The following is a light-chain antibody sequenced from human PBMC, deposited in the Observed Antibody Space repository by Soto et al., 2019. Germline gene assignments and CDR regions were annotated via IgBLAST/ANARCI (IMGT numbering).Light chain of an antibody. CDR2: KAS. CDR3: KQYNNRWT. J-gene: IGKJ1*01. Sequence: DIQMTQSPSTLSASVGDRVTITCRASQSISVWLAWLQQKPGNAPKLLIYKASTLQSGVPSRFSGSGSGTESTLTICSLQPDDSATYYCKQYNNRWTCGQGTKVEI. V-gene: IGKV1-5*03. CDR1: QSISVW.